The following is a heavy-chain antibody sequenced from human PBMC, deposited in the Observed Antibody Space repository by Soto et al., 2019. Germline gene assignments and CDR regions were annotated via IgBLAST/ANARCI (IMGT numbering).Heavy chain of an antibody. CDR2: INHSGST. V-gene: IGHV4-34*01. J-gene: IGHJ4*02. CDR1: GGSCSGYY. Sequence: PSGTVSLTCVDYGGSCSGYYWSWIRQPPGKGLEWIGEINHSGSTNYNPSLKSRVTISVDTSKNQFSLKLSSVTAADTAVYYCAREFLYYDYVWGSYRLAQIDYWGQGTLVTVSS. CDR3: AREFLYYDYVWGSYRLAQIDY. D-gene: IGHD3-16*02.